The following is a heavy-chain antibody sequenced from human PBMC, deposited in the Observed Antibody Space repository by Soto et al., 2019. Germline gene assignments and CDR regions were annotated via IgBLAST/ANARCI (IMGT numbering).Heavy chain of an antibody. CDR1: GFTFDDYA. CDR3: AKDGDSDLEGTILGAVDV. V-gene: IGHV3-9*01. J-gene: IGHJ6*02. Sequence: EVQLLESGGGLVQPGRSLRLSCVASGFTFDDYAMRWVRQAPGKGLEWVSGISRNGDETDYADSIRGRFTMSRENTKTSLFLQMNSLRADDSALYYCAKDGDSDLEGTILGAVDVWSQGTTVTVSS. D-gene: IGHD4-17*01. CDR2: ISRNGDET.